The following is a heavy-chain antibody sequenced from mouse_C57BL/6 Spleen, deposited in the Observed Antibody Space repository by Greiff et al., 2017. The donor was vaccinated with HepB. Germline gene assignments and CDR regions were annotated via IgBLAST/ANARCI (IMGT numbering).Heavy chain of an antibody. J-gene: IGHJ4*01. Sequence: LQQSGGGLVQPGGSMKLSCVASGFTFSNYWMNWVRQSPEKGLEWVAQIRLKSDNYATHYAESVKGRFTISRDDSKSSVYLQMNNLRAEDTGIYYCTAYGPFMDYWGQGTSVTVSS. CDR3: TAYGPFMDY. V-gene: IGHV6-3*01. CDR2: IRLKSDNYAT. CDR1: GFTFSNYW. D-gene: IGHD1-1*01.